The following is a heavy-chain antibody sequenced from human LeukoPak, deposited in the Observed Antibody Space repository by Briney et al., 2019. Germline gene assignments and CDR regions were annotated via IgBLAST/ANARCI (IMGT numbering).Heavy chain of an antibody. Sequence: GGSLRLSCAASGFTFSSYSMTWVRQAPGKGLEWVSSISSSSSYIYYADSVKGRFTISRDNAKNSLYLQMNSLRAEDTAVYYCARAPRPYGAGYMDVWGKGTTVTISS. V-gene: IGHV3-21*06. CDR3: ARAPRPYGAGYMDV. CDR1: GFTFSSYS. CDR2: ISSSSSYI. D-gene: IGHD4-17*01. J-gene: IGHJ6*03.